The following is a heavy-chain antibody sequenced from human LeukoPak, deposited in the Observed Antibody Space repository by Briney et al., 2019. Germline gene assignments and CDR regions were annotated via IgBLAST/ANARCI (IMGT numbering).Heavy chain of an antibody. CDR1: GFTFSNYA. J-gene: IGHJ4*02. D-gene: IGHD2-2*01. Sequence: GGSLRLSCAASGFTFSNYAIHWVRQAPGKGLEWAALISKDGTGTYYPDSVKGRFTISRDNSKNTLYLQVNSLRTEDTAMYYCAILGYSSSVFDCWGQGTLVTVSS. V-gene: IGHV3-30-3*01. CDR2: ISKDGTGT. CDR3: AILGYSSSVFDC.